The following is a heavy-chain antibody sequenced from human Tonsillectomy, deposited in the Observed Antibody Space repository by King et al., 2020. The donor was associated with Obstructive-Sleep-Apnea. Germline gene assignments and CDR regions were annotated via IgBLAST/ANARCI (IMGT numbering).Heavy chain of an antibody. Sequence: VQLQQWGAGLLKPSETLSLTCAVYGGSFSGYYWSWIRQPPGKGLEWIGEINHSGSTNYNPSLKSRVTISVDTSKNQFSLKLSSVTAADTAVYYCARGRSRVVPAATVFLNYYYYGMDVWGQGTTVTVSS. V-gene: IGHV4-34*01. CDR2: INHSGST. D-gene: IGHD2-2*01. CDR3: ARGRSRVVPAATVFLNYYYYGMDV. J-gene: IGHJ6*02. CDR1: GGSFSGYY.